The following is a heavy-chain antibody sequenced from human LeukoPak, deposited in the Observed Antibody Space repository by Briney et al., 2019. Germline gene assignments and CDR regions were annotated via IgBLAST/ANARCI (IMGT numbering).Heavy chain of an antibody. CDR3: ARHPTKGRNTMIAVVIKRIDY. Sequence: SETLSLTCTVSGGSISSSSYYWGWIRQPPGKGLEWIGSIYYSGSTYYNPSLKSRVTISVDTSKNQFSLKLSSVTAADTAVYYCARHPTKGRNTMIAVVIKRIDYWGQGTLVTVSS. CDR1: GGSISSSSYY. D-gene: IGHD3-22*01. CDR2: IYYSGST. V-gene: IGHV4-39*01. J-gene: IGHJ4*02.